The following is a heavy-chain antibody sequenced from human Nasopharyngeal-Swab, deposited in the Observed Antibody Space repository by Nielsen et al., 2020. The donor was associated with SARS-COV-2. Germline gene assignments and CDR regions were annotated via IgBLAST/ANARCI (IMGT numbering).Heavy chain of an antibody. CDR2: ISNDGSAK. CDR3: ARADRGGSFFSQYYYYMDV. V-gene: IGHV3-30*03. Sequence: GESLKISCATFGFTFNNYAMHWVRQVPGKGLEWVAVISNDGSAKFYVDSVKGRFSISRDTSKSTVYLQMNSLRPEDTGLYYCARADRGGSFFSQYYYYMDVWGTGTTVTVSS. J-gene: IGHJ6*03. D-gene: IGHD1-26*01. CDR1: GFTFNNYA.